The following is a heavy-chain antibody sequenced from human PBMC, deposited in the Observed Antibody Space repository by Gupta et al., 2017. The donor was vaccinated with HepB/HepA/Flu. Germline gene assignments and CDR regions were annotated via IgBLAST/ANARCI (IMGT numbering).Heavy chain of an antibody. CDR1: GLTFSSYD. D-gene: IGHD4-11*01. V-gene: IGHV3-23*01. J-gene: IGHJ6*02. CDR2: ISANGFTT. Sequence: EVQLLESGGTLVQPGGSLRLSCAASGLTFSSYDISWVRQAPGKGLVWVSAISANGFTTYYADSVKGRFTVSRDNSDYTLYLQMNSLRAEDTAMYYCAVGVTTAGTGGGYYFFGFDVWGQGTTVTVSS. CDR3: AVGVTTAGTGGGYYFFGFDV.